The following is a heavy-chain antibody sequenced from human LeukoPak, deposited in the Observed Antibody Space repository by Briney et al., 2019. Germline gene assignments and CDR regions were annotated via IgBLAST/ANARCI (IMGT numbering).Heavy chain of an antibody. CDR3: ARVGSGSFGV. Sequence: SETLSLTCTVSGGSISSGGYYWSWIRQHPGKGLEWIGYIYYSGSTYYNPSLKSRVTISVDTSKNQFSLKLSSVTAADTAVYYCARVGSGSFGVWGQGTLVTVSS. V-gene: IGHV4-31*03. CDR1: GGSISSGGYY. J-gene: IGHJ4*02. CDR2: IYYSGST. D-gene: IGHD1-26*01.